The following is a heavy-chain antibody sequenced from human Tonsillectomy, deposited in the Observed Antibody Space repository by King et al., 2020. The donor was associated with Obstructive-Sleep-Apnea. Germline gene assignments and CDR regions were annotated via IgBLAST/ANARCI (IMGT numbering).Heavy chain of an antibody. CDR3: ARDPGITIIGVDPPQGWFDP. J-gene: IGHJ5*02. Sequence: VQLVESGAEVKKPGASVKVSCTASGYTFTSYYMHWVRQAPGQGLEWMGIISPSSGTTSYAQKLQGRVTMTSDTSTSTVYMELGSLRPEDTAVYYCARDPGITIIGVDPPQGWFDPWGQGTLVTVTS. V-gene: IGHV1-46*01. D-gene: IGHD3-3*01. CDR1: GYTFTSYY. CDR2: ISPSSGTT.